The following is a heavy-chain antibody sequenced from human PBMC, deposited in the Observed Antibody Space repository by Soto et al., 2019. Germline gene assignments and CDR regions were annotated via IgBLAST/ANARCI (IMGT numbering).Heavy chain of an antibody. CDR1: GYTFTGYY. V-gene: IGHV1-2*02. D-gene: IGHD6-13*01. Sequence: ASVKVSCKASGYTFTGYYLHWARQAPGQGLEWMGWINPNSGGANYAQQFQGRVTMTRDTSISTAYLEFNSLRSDDTAVYYCARGEGSSWFFYYFDYWGRGTLVTVPS. CDR2: INPNSGGA. CDR3: ARGEGSSWFFYYFDY. J-gene: IGHJ4*02.